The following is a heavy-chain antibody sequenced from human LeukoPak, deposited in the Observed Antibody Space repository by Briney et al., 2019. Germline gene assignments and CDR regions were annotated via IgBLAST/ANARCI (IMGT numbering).Heavy chain of an antibody. V-gene: IGHV3-21*01. Sequence: GGSLRLSCAASGFTFSSYSMNWVRQAPGKGLEWVSSISSSSSYIYYADSVKGRFTISRDNAKNSLYLQMNSLRAEDTAVYYCARCSGGSCYYGDRGQGTLVTVSS. CDR3: ARCSGGSCYYGD. CDR1: GFTFSSYS. CDR2: ISSSSSYI. D-gene: IGHD2-15*01. J-gene: IGHJ4*02.